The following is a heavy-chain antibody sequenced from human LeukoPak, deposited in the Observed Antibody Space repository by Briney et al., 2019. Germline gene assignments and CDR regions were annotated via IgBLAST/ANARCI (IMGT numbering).Heavy chain of an antibody. J-gene: IGHJ6*03. D-gene: IGHD3-10*01. CDR3: AKGLRTGVGPYKGYHYYMDV. Sequence: GGSPRLSCAASGFIFTDYYMAWIRQAPGKGLKWVSTINDNGAGTYYADSVKGRFTISRDNSYNTMSLQMNSLRDEDAGVYYCAKGLRTGVGPYKGYHYYMDVWGKGATVTVSS. V-gene: IGHV3-23*01. CDR2: INDNGAGT. CDR1: GFIFTDYY.